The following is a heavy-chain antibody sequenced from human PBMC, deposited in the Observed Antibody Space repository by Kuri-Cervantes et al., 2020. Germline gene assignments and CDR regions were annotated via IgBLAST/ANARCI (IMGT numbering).Heavy chain of an antibody. Sequence: SETLSLTCAVSGYSITSGYYWSWIRQPPGKGLEWIGEINHSGSTNYNPSLKSRVTISIDTSKNQFSLKLSSVTAADTAVYYCASVRDPQFWGESPYYFDYWGQGTLVTVSS. J-gene: IGHJ4*02. D-gene: IGHD3-3*01. V-gene: IGHV4-34*01. CDR3: ASVRDPQFWGESPYYFDY. CDR2: INHSGST. CDR1: GYSITSGYY.